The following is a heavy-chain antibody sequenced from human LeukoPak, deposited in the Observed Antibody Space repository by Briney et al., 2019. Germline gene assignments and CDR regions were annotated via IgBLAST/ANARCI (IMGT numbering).Heavy chain of an antibody. D-gene: IGHD2-8*01. CDR1: GFTFSNYW. J-gene: IGHJ4*02. CDR2: IKQDGSET. V-gene: IGHV3-7*01. Sequence: PGGSLRLSCVASGFTFSNYWMSWVRRAPGKGLEWVANIKQDGSETYYVDSVRGRFTISRDNAKKSLYLQMNSLRAEDTAVYYCARLLYAALDYWGQGTLVTVSS. CDR3: ARLLYAALDY.